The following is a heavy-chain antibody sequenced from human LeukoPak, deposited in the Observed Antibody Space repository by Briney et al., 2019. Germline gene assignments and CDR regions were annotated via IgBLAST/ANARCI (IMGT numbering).Heavy chain of an antibody. D-gene: IGHD3-22*01. Sequence: SETLSLTCTVSGDSITSGSYYWAWIRQHPGKGLEWIGEINHSGSTNYNPSLKSRVTISVDTSKNQFSLKLSSVTAADTAVYHCARGRSEYYYDSSGYYLDYWGQGTLVTVSS. J-gene: IGHJ4*02. CDR3: ARGRSEYYYDSSGYYLDY. V-gene: IGHV4-39*07. CDR1: GDSITSGSYY. CDR2: INHSGST.